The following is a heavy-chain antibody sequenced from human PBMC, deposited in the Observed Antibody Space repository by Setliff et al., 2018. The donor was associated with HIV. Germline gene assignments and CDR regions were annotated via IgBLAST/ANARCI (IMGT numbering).Heavy chain of an antibody. V-gene: IGHV4-4*09. Sequence: SETLSLTCTVSGGSISSYCWNWIRQSPGRGLEWIGFIFSSGSTKYKPSLQSRVTMSIDTSKNQFSLKLTSVTAADTAVYYCARRIDNSGSFPDKNWFDTWGQGSLVTVSS. CDR1: GGSISSYC. D-gene: IGHD3-10*01. CDR3: ARRIDNSGSFPDKNWFDT. J-gene: IGHJ5*02. CDR2: IFSSGST.